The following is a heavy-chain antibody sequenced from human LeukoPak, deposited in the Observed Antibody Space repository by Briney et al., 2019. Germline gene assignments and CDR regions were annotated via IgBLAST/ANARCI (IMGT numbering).Heavy chain of an antibody. CDR3: ARDRGATIVPARWFDP. D-gene: IGHD2-2*01. Sequence: ASVKVSCKASGYTSTSYAMHWVRQAPGQRLEWMGWINAGNGNTKYSQKFQGRVTITRDTSASTAYMELSSLRSEDTAVYYCARDRGATIVPARWFDPWGQGTLVTVSS. V-gene: IGHV1-3*01. J-gene: IGHJ5*02. CDR1: GYTSTSYA. CDR2: INAGNGNT.